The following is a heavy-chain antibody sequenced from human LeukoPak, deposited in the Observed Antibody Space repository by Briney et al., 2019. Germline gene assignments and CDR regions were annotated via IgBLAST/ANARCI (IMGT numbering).Heavy chain of an antibody. Sequence: GGSLRLSCAASGFTLSCCGMHWVRQAPGKGLEWVAFIRNDGGNAYYADSVKGRFTISRDNSQKKMYLQMNSLRAEDTAVYYCAKDGVGTTATYYFDYWGQGTLVTVSS. CDR3: AKDGVGTTATYYFDY. CDR1: GFTLSCCG. CDR2: IRNDGGNA. J-gene: IGHJ4*02. V-gene: IGHV3-30*02. D-gene: IGHD1-26*01.